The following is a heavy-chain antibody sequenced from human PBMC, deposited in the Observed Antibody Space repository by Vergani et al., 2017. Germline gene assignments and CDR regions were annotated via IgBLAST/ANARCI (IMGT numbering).Heavy chain of an antibody. D-gene: IGHD3-22*01. CDR3: AGADTRGYDCRPDPGSDY. CDR1: GGSINTDNYY. CDR2: IYYSGSS. J-gene: IGHJ4*02. V-gene: IGHV4-39*02. Sequence: QLLLQESGPGLVKPSETLSLTCTVSGGSINTDNYYWGWVRQPPVKGLEFLANIYYSGSSYYNPSLKSRLTISIDTSKNQFSLKLSSVTAADTAVYYCAGADTRGYDCRPDPGSDYWGRGTLVTVSS.